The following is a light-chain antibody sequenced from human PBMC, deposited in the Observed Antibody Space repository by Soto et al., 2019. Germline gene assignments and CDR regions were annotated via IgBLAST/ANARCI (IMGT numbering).Light chain of an antibody. CDR2: RAS. CDR1: QSINNYF. J-gene: IGKJ1*01. CDR3: QQYTNAPRT. V-gene: IGKV3-20*01. Sequence: EIVLTQSPGTLSLSPGETATLSCRASQSINNYFLAWHQQRPGQAPRLLIFRASQRASGIPDRFRGSGSGTDFTLTITRLEPGDFAVYYCQQYTNAPRTFGQGTKVEIK.